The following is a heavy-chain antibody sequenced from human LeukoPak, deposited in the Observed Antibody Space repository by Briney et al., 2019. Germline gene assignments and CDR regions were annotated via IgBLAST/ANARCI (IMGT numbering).Heavy chain of an antibody. V-gene: IGHV4-34*01. CDR3: ARGGDSSSWYAFDY. Sequence: SETLSLTCAVYGGSFSGYYWSWIRQPPGKGLEWIGEINHSGSTNYNPSLKSRVTISVDTSKNQFSLKLSSVTAADTAVYYCARGGDSSSWYAFDYWGQGTQVTVSS. J-gene: IGHJ4*02. D-gene: IGHD6-13*01. CDR2: INHSGST. CDR1: GGSFSGYY.